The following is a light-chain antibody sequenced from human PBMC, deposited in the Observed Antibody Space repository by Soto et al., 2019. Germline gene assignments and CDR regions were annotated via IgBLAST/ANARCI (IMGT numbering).Light chain of an antibody. CDR2: DAS. J-gene: IGKJ5*01. CDR3: QQYDNLPIT. V-gene: IGKV1-33*01. CDR1: QDISNY. Sequence: DVQMTQSPSSLSASVGDRVTITCQAIQDISNYLNWYQQKPGKAPTLLIYDASNLETGVPSRFSGSGSGTDFTFTISSLQPEDIATYYCQQYDNLPITFGQGTRLEIK.